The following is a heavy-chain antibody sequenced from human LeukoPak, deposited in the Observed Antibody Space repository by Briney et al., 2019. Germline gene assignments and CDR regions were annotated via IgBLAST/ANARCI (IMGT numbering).Heavy chain of an antibody. CDR3: VRDRRSDGDYVLDY. CDR2: ISNDGSEK. CDR1: GFTFSSYT. V-gene: IGHV3-30*04. J-gene: IGHJ4*02. Sequence: PGRSLRLSCAASGFTFSSYTIHWVRQAPGKGLEWLAVISNDGSEKYYPDSVKGRFTISRDNSKNTLYLQVNSLRAEDSAVYYCVRDRRSDGDYVLDYWGQGTLVTVS. D-gene: IGHD4-17*01.